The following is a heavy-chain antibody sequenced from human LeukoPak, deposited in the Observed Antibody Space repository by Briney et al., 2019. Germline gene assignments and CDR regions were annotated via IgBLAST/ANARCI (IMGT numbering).Heavy chain of an antibody. CDR3: ARRGVMGGWYFDY. D-gene: IGHD6-19*01. CDR1: GFTFSSYA. CDR2: ISSNGDST. V-gene: IGHV3-64*01. J-gene: IGHJ4*02. Sequence: GGSLRLSCAASGFTFSSYAMHWVRQAPGKGLEYVSAISSNGDSTYYENSVKGRFTISRDNSKNTLYLQMDSLRVEDMAVYYCARRGVMGGWYFDYWGQGTLVTVSS.